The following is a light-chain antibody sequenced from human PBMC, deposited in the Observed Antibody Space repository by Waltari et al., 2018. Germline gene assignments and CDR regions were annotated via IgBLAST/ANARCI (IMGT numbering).Light chain of an antibody. J-gene: IGKJ2*01. V-gene: IGKV3-15*01. CDR2: DAA. CDR3: QQYNNWPLYT. Sequence: EAMMTQSPATLSVSPGDRPTLSCRASQSVSNNVARFQQKPGQAPRLLIYDAATRATGVPARFSGSGSGTEFTLTISSLQTEDFAVYYCQQYNNWPLYTFGQGTKLEIK. CDR1: QSVSNN.